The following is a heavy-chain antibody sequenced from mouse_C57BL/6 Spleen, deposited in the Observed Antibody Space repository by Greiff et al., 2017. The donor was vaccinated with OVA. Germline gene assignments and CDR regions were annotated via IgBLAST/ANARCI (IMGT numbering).Heavy chain of an antibody. CDR3: ARDQSNSPWFAY. J-gene: IGHJ3*01. D-gene: IGHD2-5*01. CDR1: GFTFSSYA. CDR2: ISDGGSYT. V-gene: IGHV5-4*01. Sequence: EVQLVESGGGLVKPGGSLKLSCAASGFTFSSYAMSWVRQTPEKRLEWVATISDGGSYTYYPDNVKGRFTISRDNAKNNLYLQMSHLKSEDTAMYYCARDQSNSPWFAYWGQGTLVTVSA.